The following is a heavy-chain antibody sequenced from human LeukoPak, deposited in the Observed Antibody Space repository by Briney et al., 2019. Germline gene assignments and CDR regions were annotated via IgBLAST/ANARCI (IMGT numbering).Heavy chain of an antibody. Sequence: PSETLSLTCAVYGGSFSGYYWSWIRQPPGKELEWIGEINHSGSTNYNPSLKSRVTISVDTSKNQFSLKLSSVTAADTAVYYCASRAGYCSSTSCQYYFDYWGQGTLVTVSS. D-gene: IGHD2-2*01. CDR3: ASRAGYCSSTSCQYYFDY. CDR1: GGSFSGYY. J-gene: IGHJ4*02. CDR2: INHSGST. V-gene: IGHV4-34*01.